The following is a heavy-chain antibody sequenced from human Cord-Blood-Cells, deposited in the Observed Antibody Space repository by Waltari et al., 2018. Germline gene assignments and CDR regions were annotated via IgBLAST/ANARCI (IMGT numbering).Heavy chain of an antibody. CDR1: GISPRTRGVG. CDR3: AHKPLNWGTAFDI. CDR2: IYWNDDK. D-gene: IGHD7-27*01. Sequence: QLTLKESGPTQVKRTQPLTLTCSFSGISPRTRGVGVGWVRPPPGRALECLAPIYWNDDKRYTPSLKSRLTITKDTSKNQVVLTMTNMDPVDTATYYCAHKPLNWGTAFDIWGQGTMVTVSS. J-gene: IGHJ3*02. V-gene: IGHV2-5*01.